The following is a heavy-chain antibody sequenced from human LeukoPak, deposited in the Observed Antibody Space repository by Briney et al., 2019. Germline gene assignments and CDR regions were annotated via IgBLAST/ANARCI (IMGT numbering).Heavy chain of an antibody. Sequence: ASVKVSCKASGYTFTSYAMHWVRQAPGQRLEWMGWINAGNGNTKYSQKFQGRVTITRDTSASTAYMELSSLRSEDTAVYYCARGMESCSGGSCYRSGYGMDVWGQGTTVTVSS. CDR3: ARGMESCSGGSCYRSGYGMDV. J-gene: IGHJ6*02. CDR1: GYTFTSYA. D-gene: IGHD2-15*01. CDR2: INAGNGNT. V-gene: IGHV1-3*01.